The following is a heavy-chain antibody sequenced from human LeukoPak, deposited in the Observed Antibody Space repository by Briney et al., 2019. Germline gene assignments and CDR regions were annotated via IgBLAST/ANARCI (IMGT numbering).Heavy chain of an antibody. J-gene: IGHJ4*02. Sequence: GGSLRLSCAASGFTFSSYSMNWVRQAPGKGLEWVSSISSSSSYIYYADSVKGRFTISRDNAKNSLYLQMNSLRAEDTAVYYCASGQLDGDLVDYWGQGTLVTVSS. D-gene: IGHD6-13*01. CDR2: ISSSSSYI. CDR1: GFTFSSYS. V-gene: IGHV3-21*01. CDR3: ASGQLDGDLVDY.